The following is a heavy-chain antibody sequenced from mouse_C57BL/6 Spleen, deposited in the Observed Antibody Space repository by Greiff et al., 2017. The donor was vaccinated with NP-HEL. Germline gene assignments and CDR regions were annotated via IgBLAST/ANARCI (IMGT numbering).Heavy chain of an antibody. Sequence: VHVKQSGAELVRPGASVKLSCTASGFNIKDDYMHWVKQRPEQGLEWIGWIDPENGDTEYASKFQGKATITADTSSNTAYLQLSSLTSEDTAVYYCTTAQATWYFDVWGTGTTVTVSS. CDR3: TTAQATWYFDV. D-gene: IGHD3-2*02. V-gene: IGHV14-4*01. CDR1: GFNIKDDY. J-gene: IGHJ1*03. CDR2: IDPENGDT.